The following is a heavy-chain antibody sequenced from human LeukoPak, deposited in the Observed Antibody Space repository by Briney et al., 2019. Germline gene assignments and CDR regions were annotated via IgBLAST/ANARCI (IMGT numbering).Heavy chain of an antibody. Sequence: PSETLSLTCTVSGGSISSRLYYWGWIRQPPGKGLEWIGTIYYSGSTYYNPSLKSRITISVDTSKNQFSLKLSSVTAADTAVYYCARELRVPYDSSGYRLDCWGQGTLVTVSS. CDR3: ARELRVPYDSSGYRLDC. J-gene: IGHJ4*02. CDR1: GGSISSRLYY. D-gene: IGHD3-22*01. CDR2: IYYSGST. V-gene: IGHV4-39*07.